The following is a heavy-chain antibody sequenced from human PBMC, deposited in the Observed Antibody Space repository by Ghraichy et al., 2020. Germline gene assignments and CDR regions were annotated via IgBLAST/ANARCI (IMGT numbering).Heavy chain of an antibody. Sequence: SETLSLTCAVYGGSFSGYYWSWIRQPPGKGLEWIGEINHSGSTNYNPSLKSRVTISVDTSKNQFSLKLSSVTAADTAVYYCARAARRIAARYYYGMDVWGQGTTVTVSS. CDR1: GGSFSGYY. CDR2: INHSGST. V-gene: IGHV4-34*01. CDR3: ARAARRIAARYYYGMDV. J-gene: IGHJ6*02. D-gene: IGHD6-6*01.